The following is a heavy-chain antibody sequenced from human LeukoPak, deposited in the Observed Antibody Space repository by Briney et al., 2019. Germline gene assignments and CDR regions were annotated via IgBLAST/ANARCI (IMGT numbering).Heavy chain of an antibody. CDR2: IIGSGDST. Sequence: GGSLRLSCAASGFTFSSYAMSWVRQAPGMGLEWVSVIIGSGDSTYYADSVKGRFTISRDNSKNTLYLQMNSLRAEDTAVYYCAKNRVGATQDWGQGTLVTVSS. D-gene: IGHD1-26*01. V-gene: IGHV3-23*01. CDR3: AKNRVGATQD. CDR1: GFTFSSYA. J-gene: IGHJ4*02.